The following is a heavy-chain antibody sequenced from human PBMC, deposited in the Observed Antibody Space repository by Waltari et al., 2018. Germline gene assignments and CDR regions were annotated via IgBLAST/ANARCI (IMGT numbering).Heavy chain of an antibody. CDR1: GFTFSTQS. CDR3: ARDAPNWGFQYFQQ. V-gene: IGHV3-21*01. D-gene: IGHD3-16*01. Sequence: DVQLVESGGGLVKPGGSLRLSCAASGFTFSTQSMNWVRQAPGKGLEWVSAIDSSSNYLYYTDSVKGRFTISRDDAKNSLYLQMSGLRAEDTAVYYCARDAPNWGFQYFQQWGQGTLVTVSA. J-gene: IGHJ1*01. CDR2: IDSSSNYL.